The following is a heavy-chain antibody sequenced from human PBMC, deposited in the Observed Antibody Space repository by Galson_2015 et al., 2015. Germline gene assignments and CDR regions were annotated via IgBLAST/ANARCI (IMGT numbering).Heavy chain of an antibody. D-gene: IGHD1-14*01. CDR2: ISAYNGNT. J-gene: IGHJ4*02. CDR3: ARANLLGRGYFDY. CDR1: GYTFTSDG. Sequence: SVKVSCKASGYTFTSDGISWVRQAPGQGLEWMGWISAYNGNTNYAQKLQVRVTMTTDTSTSKAYMQLRSMRSGDTAVYYCARANLLGRGYFDYWGQGTLVTVSS. V-gene: IGHV1-18*01.